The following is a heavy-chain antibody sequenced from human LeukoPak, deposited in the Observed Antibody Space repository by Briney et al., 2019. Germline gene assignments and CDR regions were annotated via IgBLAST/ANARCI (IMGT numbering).Heavy chain of an antibody. D-gene: IGHD6-19*01. J-gene: IGHJ6*02. CDR1: GYTFTSYG. CDR2: ISAYNGNT. Sequence: GASVKVSCKASGYTFTSYGISWVRQAPGQGLEWMGWISAYNGNTNYAQKLQGRVTMTTDTSTSTAYMELRSLRSDDTAVYYCARDSPPNYSSGWYDDYYYYGMDVWGQGTTVTVSS. CDR3: ARDSPPNYSSGWYDDYYYYGMDV. V-gene: IGHV1-18*01.